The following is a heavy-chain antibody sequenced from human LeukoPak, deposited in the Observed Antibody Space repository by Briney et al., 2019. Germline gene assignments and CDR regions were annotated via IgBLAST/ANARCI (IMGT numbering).Heavy chain of an antibody. CDR2: IKQDGSEK. J-gene: IGHJ6*03. D-gene: IGHD2-2*01. CDR1: GFTFSSYW. CDR3: ARRSTSSNYYYYYMDV. Sequence: GGFLRLSCAASGFTFSSYWMSWVRQAPGKGLEWVANIKQDGSEKYYVDSVKGRFTISRDNAKNSLYLQMNSLRAEDTAVYYCARRSTSSNYYYYYMDVWGKGTTVTVSS. V-gene: IGHV3-7*01.